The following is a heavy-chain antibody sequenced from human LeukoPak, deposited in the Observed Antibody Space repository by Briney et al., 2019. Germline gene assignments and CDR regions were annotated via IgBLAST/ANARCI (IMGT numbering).Heavy chain of an antibody. CDR1: GFTFSNFG. CDR3: AKDAGPQQLVFFDS. D-gene: IGHD6-6*01. CDR2: ISGSGGSI. Sequence: GGSLRLSCTATGFTFSNFGMAWVRQAPGQGLEWVSTISGSGGSIYQADSVKGRFTISRDNSRSTLYLQMNTLRAEDTAVYYCAKDAGPQQLVFFDSWGQGTLVTVSS. J-gene: IGHJ4*02. V-gene: IGHV3-23*01.